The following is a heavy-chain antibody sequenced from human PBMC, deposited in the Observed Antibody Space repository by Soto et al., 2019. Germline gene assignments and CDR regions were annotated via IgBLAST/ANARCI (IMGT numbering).Heavy chain of an antibody. D-gene: IGHD2-8*01. V-gene: IGHV3-11*06. CDR2: ISMSGSYK. Sequence: LRLSFVGSDFSLSGFYMSWVRQAPGKGLEWLSFISMSGSYKTYAASVEGRFTISRDNVKNILYLQMDSLRVEDTAVYYCASRGHCSNGQCHPFDYWGQGTLVTVSS. J-gene: IGHJ4*02. CDR1: DFSLSGFY. CDR3: ASRGHCSNGQCHPFDY.